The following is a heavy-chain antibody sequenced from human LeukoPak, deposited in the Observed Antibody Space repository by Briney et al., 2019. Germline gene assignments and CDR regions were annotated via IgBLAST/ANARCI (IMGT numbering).Heavy chain of an antibody. V-gene: IGHV3-48*04. CDR1: GFHLSDYS. Sequence: PGGSLRLSCEVSGFHLSDYSMNWVRQAPGKGLEWISYFDDRNGAASTSYADSVKGRFIISRDAAKNSLLLQMNSLTAEDTAVYYCARDDKWGFDYWGQGTLVTVSS. CDR2: FDDRNGAAST. J-gene: IGHJ4*02. CDR3: ARDDKWGFDY. D-gene: IGHD1-26*01.